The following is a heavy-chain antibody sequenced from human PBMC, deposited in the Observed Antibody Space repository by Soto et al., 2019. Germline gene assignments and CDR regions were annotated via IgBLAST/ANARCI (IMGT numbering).Heavy chain of an antibody. CDR1: GFTFSSYG. J-gene: IGHJ4*02. D-gene: IGHD5-12*01. Sequence: QVQLVESGGGVVQPGRSLRLSCAASGFTFSSYGIHWVRQAPGKGLEWVAVISYDGSNKYYADSVKGRFTISRDNSKNTLYLQMNSLRAEDTAVYYCAKAKGGDSGYDFVCDYWGQGTLVTVSS. CDR3: AKAKGGDSGYDFVCDY. V-gene: IGHV3-30*18. CDR2: ISYDGSNK.